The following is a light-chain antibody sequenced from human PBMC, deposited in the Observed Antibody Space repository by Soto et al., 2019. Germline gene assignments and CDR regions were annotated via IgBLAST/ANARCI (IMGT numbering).Light chain of an antibody. CDR2: GAS. CDR3: QQFGGSPPSWT. Sequence: ESVLTQSPGTLSLSPGERATLSCRASQSVSSNSLAWYQQKPGQAPRLLIYGASSRATGTPDRFSGSGSGPDFTLTISRLEPEDFAVDYCQQFGGSPPSWTFGQGTKVEI. J-gene: IGKJ1*01. CDR1: QSVSSNS. V-gene: IGKV3-20*01.